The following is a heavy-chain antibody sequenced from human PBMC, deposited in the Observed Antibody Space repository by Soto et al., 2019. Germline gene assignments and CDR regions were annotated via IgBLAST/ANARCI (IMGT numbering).Heavy chain of an antibody. CDR1: EFTFSTYA. CDR3: AKSYSSNWYDYFDY. CDR2: ISGSGGST. D-gene: IGHD6-13*01. V-gene: IGHV3-23*01. Sequence: LRLSCAASEFTFSTYAMSWVRQAPGKGLEWVSAISGSGGSTYYADSVKGRFTISRDTSKNTLYLQMNSLRAEDTALYYCAKSYSSNWYDYFDYWGQGTLVTVS. J-gene: IGHJ4*02.